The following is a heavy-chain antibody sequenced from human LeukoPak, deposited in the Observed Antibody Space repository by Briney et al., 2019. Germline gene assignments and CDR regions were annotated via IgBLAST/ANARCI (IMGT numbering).Heavy chain of an antibody. CDR1: GFTFSING. D-gene: IGHD3-22*01. Sequence: PGGSLRLSCAASGFTFSINGMNWVRQAPGKGLEWVAFIRYDGNNIYYADSVKGRFTISRDNSKNTLYMQMNSLIAEDTAVYYCAKDRRVYYDSSGYFDYWGQGTLVTVSS. CDR3: AKDRRVYYDSSGYFDY. J-gene: IGHJ4*02. CDR2: IRYDGNNI. V-gene: IGHV3-30*02.